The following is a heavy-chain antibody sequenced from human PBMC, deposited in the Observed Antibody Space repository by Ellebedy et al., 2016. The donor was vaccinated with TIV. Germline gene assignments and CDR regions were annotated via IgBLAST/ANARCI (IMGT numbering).Heavy chain of an antibody. CDR2: IYYSGST. Sequence: GSLRLSCTVSGGSISSSSNYWGWIRQPPGKGLEWIGSIYYSGSTYYNPSLKSRVTISVDTSKSQFSLKLTSLTAADTAVYYCARWFGELLYVRWFDPWGQGTLVTVSS. J-gene: IGHJ5*02. V-gene: IGHV4-39*01. D-gene: IGHD3-10*01. CDR3: ARWFGELLYVRWFDP. CDR1: GGSISSSSNY.